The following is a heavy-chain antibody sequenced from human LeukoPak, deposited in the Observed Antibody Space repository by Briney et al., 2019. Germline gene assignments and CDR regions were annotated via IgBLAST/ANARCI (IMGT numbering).Heavy chain of an antibody. J-gene: IGHJ4*02. CDR1: GFTFSSYG. D-gene: IGHD3-22*01. CDR3: ARDTYYYDSSGYCCYFDY. CDR2: IWYDGSNK. Sequence: PGRSLRLSCAASGFTFSSYGMHWVGQAPGKGLEWVAVIWYDGSNKYYADSVKGRFTISRDNSKNTLYLQMNSLRAEDTAVYYCARDTYYYDSSGYCCYFDYWGQGTLVTVSS. V-gene: IGHV3-33*01.